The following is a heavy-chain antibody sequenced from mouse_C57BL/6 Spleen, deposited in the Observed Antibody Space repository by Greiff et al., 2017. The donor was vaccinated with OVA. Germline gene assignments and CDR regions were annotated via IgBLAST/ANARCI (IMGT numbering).Heavy chain of an antibody. J-gene: IGHJ1*03. V-gene: IGHV3-6*01. CDR1: GYSITSGYY. CDR3: ASYYYGSSFHWYFDV. D-gene: IGHD1-1*01. CDR2: ISYDGSN. Sequence: EVKVEESGPGLVKPSQSLSLTCSVTGYSITSGYYWNWIRQFPGNKLEWMGYISYDGSNNYNPSLKNRISITRDTSKNQFFLKLNSVTTEDTATYYCASYYYGSSFHWYFDVWGTGTTVTVSS.